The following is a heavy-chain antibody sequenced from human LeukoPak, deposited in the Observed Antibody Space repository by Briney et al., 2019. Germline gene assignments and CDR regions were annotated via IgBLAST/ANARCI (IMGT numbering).Heavy chain of an antibody. CDR1: GYTFTSYG. CDR2: INTNTGNP. V-gene: IGHV7-4-1*02. CDR3: ARVKSSSSGWRGREDYYYYMDV. Sequence: ASVKVSCKASGYTFTSYGISWVRQAPGQGLEWMGWINTNTGNPTYAQGFTGRFVFSLETSVNTAYLQITSLKAEDTAVYYCARVKSSSSGWRGREDYYYYMDVWGKGTTVTVSS. J-gene: IGHJ6*03. D-gene: IGHD6-19*01.